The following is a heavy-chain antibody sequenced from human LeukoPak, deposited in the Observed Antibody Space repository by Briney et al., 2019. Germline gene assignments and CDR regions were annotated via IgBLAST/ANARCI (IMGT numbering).Heavy chain of an antibody. Sequence: SETLSLTCTVSGGSISSYYWSWIRQPPGKGLEWIGYIYYSGSTNYNPSLKSRVTISVDSSKNQFSLKLSSVTAADTAVYYCARVYYSSSYDYWYFDLWGRGTLVTVSS. CDR2: IYYSGST. CDR3: ARVYYSSSYDYWYFDL. J-gene: IGHJ2*01. D-gene: IGHD6-13*01. CDR1: GGSISSYY. V-gene: IGHV4-59*01.